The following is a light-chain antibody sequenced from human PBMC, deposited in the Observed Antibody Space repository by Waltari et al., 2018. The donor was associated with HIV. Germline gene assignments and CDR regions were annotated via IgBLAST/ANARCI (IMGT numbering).Light chain of an antibody. CDR1: DIGTQS. CDR3: QVWDLGSDQLV. J-gene: IGLJ1*01. CDR2: DDG. Sequence: SYVLTQPPSVSVVPGQTATITCGGSDIGTQSVNWYQQKPGRAPVMVVYDDGDRPSGISERFSGSNSGNTATLTISRVEAGDEADYYCQVWDLGSDQLVFGTATKVTVL. V-gene: IGLV3-21*02.